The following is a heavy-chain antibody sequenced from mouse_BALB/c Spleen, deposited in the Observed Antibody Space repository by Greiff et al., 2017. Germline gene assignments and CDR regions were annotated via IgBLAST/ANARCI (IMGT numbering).Heavy chain of an antibody. CDR3: ARPYYDYDPAWFAY. D-gene: IGHD2-4*01. CDR2: ISSGSSTI. CDR1: GFTFSSFG. V-gene: IGHV5-17*02. J-gene: IGHJ3*01. Sequence: EVKLMESGGGLVQPGGSRKLSCAASGFTFSSFGMHWVRQAPEKGLEWVAYISSGSSTIYYADTVKGRFTISRDNPKNTLFLQMTSLRSEDTAMYYCARPYYDYDPAWFAYWGQGTLVTVSA.